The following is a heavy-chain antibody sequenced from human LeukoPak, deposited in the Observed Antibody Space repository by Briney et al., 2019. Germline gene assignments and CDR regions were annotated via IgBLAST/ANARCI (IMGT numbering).Heavy chain of an antibody. D-gene: IGHD4-23*01. Sequence: SETLSLTCTVSGGSISNYYWSWLRQPPGKGLEWIGYVYYTGITNYNPSLRSRATISVDTSKNQFSLKLISVTAADTAGYYCARDRYGGNSGDFDYWGQGILVTVSS. J-gene: IGHJ4*02. CDR3: ARDRYGGNSGDFDY. CDR1: GGSISNYY. CDR2: VYYTGIT. V-gene: IGHV4-59*01.